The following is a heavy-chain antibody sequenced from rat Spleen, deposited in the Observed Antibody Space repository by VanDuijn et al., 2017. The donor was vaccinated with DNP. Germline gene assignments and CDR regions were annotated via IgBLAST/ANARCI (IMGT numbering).Heavy chain of an antibody. CDR2: IGSHVYVP. J-gene: IGHJ2*01. D-gene: IGHD4-3*01. Sequence: EVQLVESGGGLEQPGRSLKLSCAASGFTFSDNNMAWVRQAPKKGLEGVAYIGSHVYVPYYRDYLKGRFTLSRDNAKSTLYLQMNSLRSEDMGTYYCVRWNSGHFDYWGQGVMVTVSS. V-gene: IGHV5-22*01. CDR1: GFTFSDNN. CDR3: VRWNSGHFDY.